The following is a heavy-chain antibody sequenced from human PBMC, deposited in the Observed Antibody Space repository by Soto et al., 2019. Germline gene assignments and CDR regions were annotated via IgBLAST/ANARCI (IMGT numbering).Heavy chain of an antibody. CDR3: ASQNYYDSSGYYHYYYYYGMDV. CDR1: GFTFSSYG. Sequence: GGSLRLSCAASGFTFSSYGMHWVRQAPGKGLEWVAVIWYDGSNKYYADSVKGRFTISRDNSKNTLYLQMNSLRAEDTAVYYCASQNYYDSSGYYHYYYYYGMDVWGQGTTVTVSS. V-gene: IGHV3-33*01. CDR2: IWYDGSNK. D-gene: IGHD3-22*01. J-gene: IGHJ6*02.